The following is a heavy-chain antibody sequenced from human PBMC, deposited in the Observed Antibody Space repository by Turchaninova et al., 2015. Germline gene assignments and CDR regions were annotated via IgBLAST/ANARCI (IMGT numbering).Heavy chain of an antibody. D-gene: IGHD6-13*01. CDR2: IYQSGST. J-gene: IGHJ4*02. CDR3: ARGEYTSSWYHY. Sequence: QVQLQESGPGLVTPSATLSLTCAVSGYSISSGCYWGWSRQPPGKGLEWIGSIYQSGSTYYNPSLKSRVTISVDTSKNQFSLKLSSVTAADTAVYYCARGEYTSSWYHYWGQGTLVTVSS. CDR1: GYSISSGCY. V-gene: IGHV4-38-2*01.